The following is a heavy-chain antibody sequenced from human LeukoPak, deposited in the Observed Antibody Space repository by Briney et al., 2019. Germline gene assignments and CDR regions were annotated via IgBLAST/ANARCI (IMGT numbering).Heavy chain of an antibody. D-gene: IGHD3-10*01. CDR3: ARLMRAVRGAHYYYYGMDV. V-gene: IGHV4-59*08. CDR1: GGSISSYY. CDR2: IYNSGST. J-gene: IGHJ6*02. Sequence: SETLSLTCTVSGGSISSYYWSWIRQPPGKGLEWLGYIYNSGSTNYNAYLKSRVTISVDTSKNQFSLKLRSVTAADTAVYDCARLMRAVRGAHYYYYGMDVWGQGTTVTASS.